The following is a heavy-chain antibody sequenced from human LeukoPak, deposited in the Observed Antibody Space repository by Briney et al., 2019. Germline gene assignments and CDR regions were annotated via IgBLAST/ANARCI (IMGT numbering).Heavy chain of an antibody. V-gene: IGHV3-64D*06. CDR1: GFTFSSYP. D-gene: IGHD5-24*01. Sequence: GGSLRLSCPASGFTFSSYPMHWVRQAPGKGLQYVSVISDNGLSTSYADSVKGRFTISRDNSKNTVYLQMSSLRAEDTAVYYCVGDGRDGYSIYFHHWGQGTLVTVSS. J-gene: IGHJ1*01. CDR2: ISDNGLST. CDR3: VGDGRDGYSIYFHH.